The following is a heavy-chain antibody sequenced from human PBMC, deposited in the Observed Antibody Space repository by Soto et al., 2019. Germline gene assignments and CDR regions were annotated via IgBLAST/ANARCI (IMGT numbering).Heavy chain of an antibody. V-gene: IGHV3-73*01. CDR2: IRDRTNGYAP. Sequence: EVQLVESGGGLVQPGGSLRLSCAASGFSISCSGIHWVRQASGKGLEWVSRIRDRTNGYAPGFAASVQGRLSIPRDDSKNTSFLQMNSLNVEDTSVYYCTRVEAPGDRAFDIWGQGTMVTVSA. CDR1: GFSISCSG. J-gene: IGHJ3*02. CDR3: TRVEAPGDRAFDI.